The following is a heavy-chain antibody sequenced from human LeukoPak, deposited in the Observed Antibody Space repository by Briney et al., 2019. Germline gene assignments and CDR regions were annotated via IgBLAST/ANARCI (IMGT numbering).Heavy chain of an antibody. Sequence: GGSLRLSCAASGFTFSSYAMHWVRQAPGKGLKWVAVISYDGSNKYYADSVKGRFTISRDNSKNTLYLQMNSLRAEDTAVYYCARDRGYCSGGSCYYFDYWGQGTLVTVSS. J-gene: IGHJ4*02. V-gene: IGHV3-30*04. CDR1: GFTFSSYA. CDR2: ISYDGSNK. CDR3: ARDRGYCSGGSCYYFDY. D-gene: IGHD2-15*01.